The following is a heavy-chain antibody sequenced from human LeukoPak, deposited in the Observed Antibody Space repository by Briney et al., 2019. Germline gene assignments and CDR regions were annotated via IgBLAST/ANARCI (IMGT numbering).Heavy chain of an antibody. J-gene: IGHJ4*02. CDR1: GDTFGSYA. CDR2: TIPILGIA. CDR3: ARDSRYDSSGYQPSFDY. Sequence: GASVKVSCKAPGDTFGSYAISWVRQAHGQGLEWMGRTIPILGIAKYAQKFQGRLTITADTSTSTAYMELSSLRSEDTAVYYCARDSRYDSSGYQPSFDYWGQGTLVTVSS. D-gene: IGHD3-22*01. V-gene: IGHV1-69*04.